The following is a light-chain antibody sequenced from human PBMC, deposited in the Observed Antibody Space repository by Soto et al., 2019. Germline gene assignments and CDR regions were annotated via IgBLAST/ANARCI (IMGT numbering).Light chain of an antibody. CDR3: QQRSNWPPLT. J-gene: IGKJ4*01. CDR1: QSVGIN. V-gene: IGKV3-11*01. CDR2: DAS. Sequence: EIVLTQSPATLSLSPGERGQISCRASQSVGINLAWYQQKPGQAPRLLINDASNRATGIPARFSGGGSGTDFTLTISDVEPEDSGVYYCQQRSNWPPLTFGGGTKVEIK.